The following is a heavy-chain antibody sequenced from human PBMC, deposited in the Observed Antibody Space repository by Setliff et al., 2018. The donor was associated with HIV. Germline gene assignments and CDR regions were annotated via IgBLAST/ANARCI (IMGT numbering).Heavy chain of an antibody. V-gene: IGHV1-18*01. CDR2: ISTYNGNT. Sequence: GASVKVSCKASGYSFTNYAISWVRQAPGQGLAWMGWISTYNGNTHYAQKLQGRVTMTPDTSTSTAYMALRSLRSDDTAVYYCSRYEEAVAPSAALDIWGQGTMVTVSS. CDR1: GYSFTNYA. D-gene: IGHD6-19*01. CDR3: SRYEEAVAPSAALDI. J-gene: IGHJ3*02.